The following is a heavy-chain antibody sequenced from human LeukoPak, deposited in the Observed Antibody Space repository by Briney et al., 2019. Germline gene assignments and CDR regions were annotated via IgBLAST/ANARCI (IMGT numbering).Heavy chain of an antibody. V-gene: IGHV4-38-2*01. Sequence: SETLSLTCAVSGYSISSGYYWGWVRQAPGKGLEWIGSIYHTGSTDYNPSLKSRLTISVDMSKNQFSLNLRSVTAADTAVYYCARDKDDYVWGTYRWWGQGMLVTVSS. J-gene: IGHJ4*02. CDR3: ARDKDDYVWGTYRW. D-gene: IGHD3-16*02. CDR1: GYSISSGYY. CDR2: IYHTGST.